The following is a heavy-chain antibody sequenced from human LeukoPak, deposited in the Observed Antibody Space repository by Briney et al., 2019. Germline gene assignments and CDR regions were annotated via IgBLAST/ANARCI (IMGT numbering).Heavy chain of an antibody. V-gene: IGHV1-69*06. CDR2: IIPIFGTA. J-gene: IGHJ4*02. D-gene: IGHD4-17*01. CDR3: AREDYGDHYFDY. CDR1: GGTFSSYA. Sequence: ASVKVSCKASGGTFSSYAISWVRQAPGQRLEWMGGIIPIFGTANYAQKFQGRVTITADKSTSTAYMELSSLRSEDTAVYYCAREDYGDHYFDYWGQGTLVTVSS.